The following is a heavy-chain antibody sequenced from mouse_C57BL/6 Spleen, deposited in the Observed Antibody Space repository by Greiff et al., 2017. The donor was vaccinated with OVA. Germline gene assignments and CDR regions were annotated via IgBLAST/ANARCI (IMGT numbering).Heavy chain of an antibody. Sequence: EVKVVESGGGLVKPGGSLKLSCAASGFTFSDYGMHWVRQAPEKGLEWVAYISSGSSTIYYADTVKGRFTISRDNAKNTLFLQMTSLRSEDTAMYYCARDLYSNPWFAYWGQGTLVTVSA. J-gene: IGHJ3*01. D-gene: IGHD2-5*01. CDR2: ISSGSSTI. CDR1: GFTFSDYG. CDR3: ARDLYSNPWFAY. V-gene: IGHV5-17*01.